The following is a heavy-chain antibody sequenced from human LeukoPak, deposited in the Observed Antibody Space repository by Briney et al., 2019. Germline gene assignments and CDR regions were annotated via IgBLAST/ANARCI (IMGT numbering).Heavy chain of an antibody. D-gene: IGHD1-26*01. V-gene: IGHV4-4*07. CDR2: IDSSVTT. J-gene: IGHJ4*02. CDR1: GGSFSNYY. Sequence: SETLSLTCSVSGGSFSNYYCNWIRHPAGKGLEWIGRIDSSVTTKYNPSLKSRVTMSIDKSQREVSLTLSSMTAPHTAVYFCARGSGSYRPLYFFDYWGQGTLVTVSS. CDR3: ARGSGSYRPLYFFDY.